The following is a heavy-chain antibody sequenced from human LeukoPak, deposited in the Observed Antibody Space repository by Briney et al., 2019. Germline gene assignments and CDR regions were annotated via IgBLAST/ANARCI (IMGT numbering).Heavy chain of an antibody. Sequence: ASVKVSCKASGYTFTSYGISWVRQAPGQGLEWMGWISAYNGNTNYAQKLQGRVTMTTDTPTSTAYMELRSLRSDDTAVYYCAREGNRYCSSTSCSPNFDYWGQGTLVTVSS. J-gene: IGHJ4*02. CDR2: ISAYNGNT. CDR1: GYTFTSYG. V-gene: IGHV1-18*01. D-gene: IGHD2-2*01. CDR3: AREGNRYCSSTSCSPNFDY.